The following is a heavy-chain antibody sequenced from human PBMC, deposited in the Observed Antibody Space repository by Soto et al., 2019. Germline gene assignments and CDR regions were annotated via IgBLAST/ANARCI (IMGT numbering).Heavy chain of an antibody. Sequence: EVQLVESGGGLVQPGGSLRLSCAASGFTFSSYSMNWVRQATGKGLEWVSYISSSSSTIYYADSVKGRFTISRDNAKNSLYLQMNSLRAEDTAVYYCARDREPWSSGWYYFDYWGQGTLVTVSS. CDR3: ARDREPWSSGWYYFDY. J-gene: IGHJ4*02. CDR1: GFTFSSYS. CDR2: ISSSSSTI. V-gene: IGHV3-48*01. D-gene: IGHD6-19*01.